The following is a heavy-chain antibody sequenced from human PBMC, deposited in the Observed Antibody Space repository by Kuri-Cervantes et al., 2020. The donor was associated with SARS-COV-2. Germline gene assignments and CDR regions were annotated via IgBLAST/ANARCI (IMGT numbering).Heavy chain of an antibody. J-gene: IGHJ4*02. CDR1: GDSMTSGSFY. V-gene: IGHV4-39*01. D-gene: IGHD5-24*01. CDR3: ARLRRGDYNFLVSGNFFDY. CDR2: ISYTGSV. Sequence: GSLRLSCYVSGDSMTSGSFYWAWIRQPPGQGPEWIGTISYTGSVFYRPSLKSRVTMSVDTSKTQFSLKLNSVTAADTAVYYFARLRRGDYNFLVSGNFFDYWGLGNLVTVSS.